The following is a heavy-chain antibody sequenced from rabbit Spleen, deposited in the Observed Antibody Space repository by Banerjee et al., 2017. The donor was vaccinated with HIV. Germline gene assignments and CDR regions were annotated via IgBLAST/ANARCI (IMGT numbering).Heavy chain of an antibody. CDR2: INTATGKP. D-gene: IGHD7-1*01. V-gene: IGHV1S40*01. CDR3: ARDLTGAIGWNFYL. CDR1: GFSFSSYYY. J-gene: IGHJ4*01. Sequence: QSLEESGGDLVKPGASLTLTCTASGFSFSSYYYMCWVRQAPGKGLEWIACINTATGKPVYATWAKGRFTISTTSSTTVTLQMTSLTAADTATYFCARDLTGAIGWNFYLWGQGTLVTVS.